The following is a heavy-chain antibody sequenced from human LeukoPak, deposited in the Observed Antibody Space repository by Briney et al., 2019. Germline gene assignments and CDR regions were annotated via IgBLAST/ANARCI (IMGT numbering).Heavy chain of an antibody. J-gene: IGHJ4*02. Sequence: GGSLRLSCAASGFTFSSYGMHWVRQAPGKGLEWEAVISYDGSNKYYADSVKGRFTISRDNSKNTLYLQMNSLRAEDTAVYYCAKEALRYFDWFRRNSVSGFGYWGQGTLVTVSS. CDR1: GFTFSSYG. CDR3: AKEALRYFDWFRRNSVSGFGY. V-gene: IGHV3-30*18. CDR2: ISYDGSNK. D-gene: IGHD3-9*01.